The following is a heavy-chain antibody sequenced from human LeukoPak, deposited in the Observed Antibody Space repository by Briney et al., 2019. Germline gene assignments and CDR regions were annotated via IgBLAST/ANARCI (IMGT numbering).Heavy chain of an antibody. CDR2: ISSSSSYI. CDR1: GFTFSSYS. V-gene: IGHV3-21*04. J-gene: IGHJ4*02. CDR3: ARDSGSGSFSY. Sequence: GGSLRLSCAASGFTFSSYSMNWVRQAPGKGLEWVSSISSSSSYIYYADSVKGRFTISRDNAKNSLYLQMNSLRSEDTAVYYCARDSGSGSFSYWGQGTLVTVSS. D-gene: IGHD3-10*01.